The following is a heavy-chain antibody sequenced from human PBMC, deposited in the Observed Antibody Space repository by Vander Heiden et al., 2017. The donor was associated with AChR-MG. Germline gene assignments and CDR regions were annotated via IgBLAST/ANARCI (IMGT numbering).Heavy chain of an antibody. D-gene: IGHD3-3*01. CDR1: VGSFSGYY. Sequence: QVQLQQWGAGLLKPSETLSLTCAVYVGSFSGYYWSWIRQPPGKGLEWIGEINHSGSTNYNPSLKSRVTISVDTSKNQFSLKLSSVTAADTAVYYCARGLFLDVWGQGTTVTVSS. J-gene: IGHJ6*02. V-gene: IGHV4-34*01. CDR2: INHSGST. CDR3: ARGLFLDV.